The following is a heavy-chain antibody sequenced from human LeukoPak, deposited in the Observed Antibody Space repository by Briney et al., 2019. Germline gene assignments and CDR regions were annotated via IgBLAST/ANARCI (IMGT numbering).Heavy chain of an antibody. V-gene: IGHV4-34*01. J-gene: IGHJ5*02. CDR1: GGSFSGYY. CDR3: ARGGYYGSGNDFRFDP. D-gene: IGHD3-10*01. Sequence: SETLSLTCAVYGGSFSGYYWSWIRQPPGKGLEWIGEINHSGSTNYNPSLKSRVTISVDTSKNQFSLRLTSVTAADTAVYYCARGGYYGSGNDFRFDPWGQGTLVTVSS. CDR2: INHSGST.